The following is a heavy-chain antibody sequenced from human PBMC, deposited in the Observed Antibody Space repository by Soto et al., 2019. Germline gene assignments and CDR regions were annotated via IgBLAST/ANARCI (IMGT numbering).Heavy chain of an antibody. CDR1: GYDFSRHW. J-gene: IGHJ6*02. D-gene: IGHD6-19*01. CDR2: IYPGDSDT. V-gene: IGHV5-51*01. CDR3: ARHDSSGWPEYYYYGMDV. Sequence: GESLKISCKGSGYDFSRHWIGWVRQMPGKGLEWMGIIYPGDSDTRYSPSFQGQVTLSVDKSISTAYLQWSSLKASDTAMYYCARHDSSGWPEYYYYGMDVWGQGTTVTVSS.